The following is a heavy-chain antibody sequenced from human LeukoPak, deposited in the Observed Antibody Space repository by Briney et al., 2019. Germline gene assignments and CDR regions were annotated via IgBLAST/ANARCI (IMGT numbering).Heavy chain of an antibody. D-gene: IGHD6-13*01. V-gene: IGHV3-48*01. CDR1: GFTFSSYS. Sequence: GGSLRLSCAASGFTFSSYSMNWVRQAPGKGLEWVSYISSSSSTIYYADSVKGRFTISRDNAKNSLYLQMNSLRAEDTAVYYCARGGGRSSSWPVEVDYWGQGTLVTVSS. CDR2: ISSSSSTI. J-gene: IGHJ4*02. CDR3: ARGGGRSSSWPVEVDY.